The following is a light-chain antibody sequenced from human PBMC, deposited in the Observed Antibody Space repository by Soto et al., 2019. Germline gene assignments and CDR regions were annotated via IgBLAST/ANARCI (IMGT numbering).Light chain of an antibody. CDR1: QSVSSSY. CDR2: GAS. Sequence: IVLTQSPGTLSLSPGERATLSCRASQSVSSSYLAWYQQKPGQAPRLLIYGASSRATGIPDRFSGSGSGTDFTLTISRLEPEDFAVYYCQQYGSSFGTFGQGTKVDIK. J-gene: IGKJ1*01. V-gene: IGKV3-20*01. CDR3: QQYGSSFGT.